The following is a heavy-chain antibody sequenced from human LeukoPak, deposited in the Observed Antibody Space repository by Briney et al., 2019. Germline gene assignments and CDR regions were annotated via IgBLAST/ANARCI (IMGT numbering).Heavy chain of an antibody. CDR1: GGSFSGYY. CDR3: ASQPVKPGDGDDEESYFDY. V-gene: IGHV4-34*01. J-gene: IGHJ4*02. Sequence: PSETLSLTCAVYGGSFSGYYWSWIRQPPGKGLEWIGEINHSGSTNYNPSSKSRGSISVDTSKNQFSLKLSSVTAADTAVYYCASQPVKPGDGDDEESYFDYWGQGTLVTVSS. CDR2: INHSGST. D-gene: IGHD4-17*01.